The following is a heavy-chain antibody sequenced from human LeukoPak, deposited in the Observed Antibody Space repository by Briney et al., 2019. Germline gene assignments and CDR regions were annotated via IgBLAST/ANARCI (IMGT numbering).Heavy chain of an antibody. CDR1: GYSFTTYW. Sequence: GESLKISCKGSGYSFTTYWIGWVRQMPGKGLEWMGIIYPGDSDTRYSPSFQGQVTFSADKSITTASLQWSSLKASDTAMYYCARLVAVAGLSWYFDYWGQGALVTVPS. J-gene: IGHJ4*02. D-gene: IGHD6-19*01. CDR3: ARLVAVAGLSWYFDY. CDR2: IYPGDSDT. V-gene: IGHV5-51*01.